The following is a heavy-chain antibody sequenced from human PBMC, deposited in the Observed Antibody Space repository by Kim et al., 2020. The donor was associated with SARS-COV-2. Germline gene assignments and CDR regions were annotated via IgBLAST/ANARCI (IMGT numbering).Heavy chain of an antibody. CDR1: GFTVSSNY. CDR2: IYSGGST. D-gene: IGHD3-10*01. Sequence: GGSLRLSCAASGFTVSSNYMSWVRQAPGKGLEWVSVIYSGGSTYYADSVKGRFTISRDNSKNTLYLQMNSLRAEDTAVYYCARGPNKYYYGSGPVWYYFDYWGQGTLVTVSS. J-gene: IGHJ4*02. CDR3: ARGPNKYYYGSGPVWYYFDY. V-gene: IGHV3-53*01.